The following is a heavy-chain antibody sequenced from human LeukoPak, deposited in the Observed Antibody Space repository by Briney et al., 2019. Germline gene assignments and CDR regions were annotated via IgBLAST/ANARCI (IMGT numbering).Heavy chain of an antibody. D-gene: IGHD1-14*01. Sequence: GMSLRLSCAASGFTFSSYSMNWVRQAPGEGLEWVSGINWNGGSTGYADSVKGRFTISRDNAKNSLYLQMNSLRAEDTALYYCARDPEAYYMDVWGKGTTVTVSS. V-gene: IGHV3-20*04. CDR1: GFTFSSYS. J-gene: IGHJ6*03. CDR3: ARDPEAYYMDV. CDR2: INWNGGST.